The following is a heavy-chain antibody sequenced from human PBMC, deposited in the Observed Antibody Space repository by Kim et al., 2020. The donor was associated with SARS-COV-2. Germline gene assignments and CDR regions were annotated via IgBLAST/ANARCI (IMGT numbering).Heavy chain of an antibody. D-gene: IGHD6-6*01. Sequence: GGSLRLSCAASGFTFSSYAMSWVRQAPGKGLEWVSVIYSGGSSTYYADSVKGRFTISRDNSKNTLYLQMNSLRAEDTAVYYCAKAAYHRSSSYYYYGMDVWGQGTTVTVSS. CDR2: IYSGGSST. V-gene: IGHV3-23*03. CDR3: AKAAYHRSSSYYYYGMDV. CDR1: GFTFSSYA. J-gene: IGHJ6*02.